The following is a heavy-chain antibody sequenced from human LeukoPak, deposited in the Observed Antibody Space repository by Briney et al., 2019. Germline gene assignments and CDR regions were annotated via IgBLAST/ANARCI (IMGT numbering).Heavy chain of an antibody. CDR3: VRDSIGWYFDL. Sequence: PGGSLRLSCAGSEFIFSDYYMSWIRQTPGKGLEWISYISSSGSAIYYTDSVKGRFTISRDNAKNSLYLQMNSLRAEDTAVYYCVRDSIGWYFDLWGRGTMVTVSS. J-gene: IGHJ2*01. D-gene: IGHD3-10*01. CDR2: ISSSGSAI. V-gene: IGHV3-11*01. CDR1: EFIFSDYY.